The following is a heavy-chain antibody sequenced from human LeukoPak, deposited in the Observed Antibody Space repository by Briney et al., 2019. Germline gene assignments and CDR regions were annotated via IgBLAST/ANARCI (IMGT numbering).Heavy chain of an antibody. D-gene: IGHD3/OR15-3a*01. J-gene: IGHJ5*02. V-gene: IGHV4-30-2*03. Sequence: PSQTLSLTCAVSGGSISSGDYSWSWIRQPPGKGLEWTGSIDHSGSTYYNPSLKSRITISVDTSKNQFSLNLSSVTAADTAVYYCARQEIGLRSFDPWGQGTLVTVSS. CDR2: IDHSGST. CDR1: GGSISSGDYS. CDR3: ARQEIGLRSFDP.